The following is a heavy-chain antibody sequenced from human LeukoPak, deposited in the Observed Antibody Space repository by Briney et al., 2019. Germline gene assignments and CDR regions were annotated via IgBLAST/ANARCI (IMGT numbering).Heavy chain of an antibody. J-gene: IGHJ4*02. CDR3: ARVKSVGANDFGY. CDR1: GYTXXXYA. V-gene: IGHV7-4-1*02. D-gene: IGHD1-26*01. CDR2: INTNTGNP. Sequence: XVSXXXXGYTXXXYAMNXVRQAPGQGLEWMGWINTNTGNPTYAQGFTGRFVFSLDTSVSTAYLQISSLKAEDTAVYYCARVKSVGANDFGYWGQGTLVTVSS.